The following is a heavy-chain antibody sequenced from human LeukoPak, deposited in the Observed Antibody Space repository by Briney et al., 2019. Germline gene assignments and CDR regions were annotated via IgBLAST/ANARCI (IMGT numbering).Heavy chain of an antibody. V-gene: IGHV1-18*01. J-gene: IGHJ4*02. CDR3: AREVRRITMIVVVILDY. Sequence: ASVKVSCKASGYTFTSYGISWVRQAPGQGLEWTGWISAYNGNTNYAQKLQGRVTMTTDASTSTAYMELRSLRSDDTAVYYCAREVRRITMIVVVILDYWGQGTLVTVSS. D-gene: IGHD3-22*01. CDR1: GYTFTSYG. CDR2: ISAYNGNT.